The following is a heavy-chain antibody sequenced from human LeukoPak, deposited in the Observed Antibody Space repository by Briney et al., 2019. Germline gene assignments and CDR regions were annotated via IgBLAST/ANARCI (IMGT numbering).Heavy chain of an antibody. CDR1: GFTFSSYS. V-gene: IGHV3-21*01. Sequence: PGGSLRLSCTASGFTFSSYSMNWVRQAPGKGLEWVSSISSSSSYIYYADSVKGRFTISRDNAKNSLYLQMNSLRAEDTAVYYCARDSSSSWYRFVDYWGQGTLVTVSP. CDR3: ARDSSSSWYRFVDY. CDR2: ISSSSSYI. J-gene: IGHJ4*02. D-gene: IGHD6-13*01.